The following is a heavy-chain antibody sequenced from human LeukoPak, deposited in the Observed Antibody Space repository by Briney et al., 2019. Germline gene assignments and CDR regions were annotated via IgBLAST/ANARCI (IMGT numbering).Heavy chain of an antibody. D-gene: IGHD3-3*01. CDR1: GGSFSGYY. J-gene: IGHJ6*02. Sequence: KPSETLSLTCAVYGGSFSGYYWSWIRQPPGKGLEWIGEINHSGSTNYNPSLKSRVTISVDTSKNQFSLKLSSVTAADTAVYYCAREIPKRITIFGVVIDGMDVWGQGTTVTVSS. CDR2: INHSGST. CDR3: AREIPKRITIFGVVIDGMDV. V-gene: IGHV4-34*01.